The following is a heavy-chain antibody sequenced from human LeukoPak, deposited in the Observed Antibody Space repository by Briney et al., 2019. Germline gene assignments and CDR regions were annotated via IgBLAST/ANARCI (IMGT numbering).Heavy chain of an antibody. CDR2: IYYGGST. D-gene: IGHD1-1*01. V-gene: IGHV4-59*01. J-gene: IGHJ5*02. Sequence: PSETLSLTCTVSGGSISSYYWSWIRQPPGKGLEWIGYIYYGGSTNYNPSLKSRVTISVDTSKNQFSLKLSSVTAADTAVYYCARSRGGDQLGFDPWGQGTLVTVSS. CDR3: ARSRGGDQLGFDP. CDR1: GGSISSYY.